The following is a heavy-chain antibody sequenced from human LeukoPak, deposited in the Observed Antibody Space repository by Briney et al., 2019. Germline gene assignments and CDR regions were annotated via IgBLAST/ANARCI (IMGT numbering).Heavy chain of an antibody. Sequence: PGGSLRLSCAASGFTFSTYNMNWVRQAPGKGPEWVSSISSSSSYIYYADSVKGRFTISRDNAKNSLYLQMNSLRAEDTAVYYCARGHSSSWYSSGMDVWGQGTTVTVSS. J-gene: IGHJ6*02. CDR1: GFTFSTYN. V-gene: IGHV3-21*01. CDR2: ISSSSSYI. D-gene: IGHD6-13*01. CDR3: ARGHSSSWYSSGMDV.